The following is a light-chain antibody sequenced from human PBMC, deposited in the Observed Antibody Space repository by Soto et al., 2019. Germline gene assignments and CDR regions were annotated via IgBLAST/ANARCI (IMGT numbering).Light chain of an antibody. CDR1: QDVSIF. CDR3: QQYGRSPTT. Sequence: EILLAQSPATLSLSPGERATLSCKASQDVSIFLAWYQQKPGQAPRLLIHDASNRATGVPARFSGSGSGTDFTLTISRLEPEDFAVYYCQQYGRSPTTFGQGTKVEI. CDR2: DAS. J-gene: IGKJ1*01. V-gene: IGKV3-11*01.